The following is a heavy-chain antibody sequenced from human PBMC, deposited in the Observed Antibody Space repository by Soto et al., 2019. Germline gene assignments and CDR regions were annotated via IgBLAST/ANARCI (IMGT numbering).Heavy chain of an antibody. CDR2: IYPGDSDT. CDR1: AYSFTSYW. CDR3: ARTAAAGKYYYGMDV. D-gene: IGHD6-13*01. J-gene: IGHJ6*02. Sequence: GESLKISCKGSAYSFTSYWIGWVRQMPGKGLESMGIIYPGDSDTRYSPSFQGQVTISADKSISTAYLQWSSLKASDTAMYYCARTAAAGKYYYGMDVWGQGTTVTVSS. V-gene: IGHV5-51*01.